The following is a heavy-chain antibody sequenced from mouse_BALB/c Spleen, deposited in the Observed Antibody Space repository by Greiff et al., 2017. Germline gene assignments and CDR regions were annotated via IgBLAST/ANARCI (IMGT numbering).Heavy chain of an antibody. CDR2: IDTSDSYT. V-gene: IGHV1-69*01. D-gene: IGHD1-1*01. CDR3: ARSYYYGSSWYFDV. Sequence: VQLQQPGAELVMPGASVKMSCKASGYTFTDYWMHWVKQRPGQGLEWIGAIDTSDSYTSYNQKFKGKATLTVDESSSTAYMQLSSLTSEDSAVYYCARSYYYGSSWYFDVWGAGTTVTVSS. CDR1: GYTFTDYW. J-gene: IGHJ1*01.